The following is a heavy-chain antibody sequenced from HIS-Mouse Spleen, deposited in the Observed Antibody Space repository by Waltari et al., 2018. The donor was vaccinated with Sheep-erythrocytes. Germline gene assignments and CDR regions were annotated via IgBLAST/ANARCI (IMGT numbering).Heavy chain of an antibody. J-gene: IGHJ3*02. CDR2: SSSSGSYI. Sequence: EVQLVESGGGLVKPGGSLRLSCAASGFTFSSYSMNWVRQAPGKGLEWFSSSSSSGSYIDYADSVKGRFTISRDNAKNSLYLQMNSLRAEDTAVYYCARDSTSDAFDIWGQGTMVTVSS. D-gene: IGHD6-6*01. CDR1: GFTFSSYS. CDR3: ARDSTSDAFDI. V-gene: IGHV3-21*01.